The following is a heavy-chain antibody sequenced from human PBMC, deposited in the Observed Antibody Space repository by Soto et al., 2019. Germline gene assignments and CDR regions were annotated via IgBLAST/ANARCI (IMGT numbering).Heavy chain of an antibody. V-gene: IGHV3-30*18. CDR2: ISYDGSNK. Sequence: PGGSLILSCAASGFTFSSYGMHWVRQAPGKGLEWVAVISYDGSNKYYADSVKGRFTISRDKSKNTLYLQMNSLRAEDTAVYYCAKGGYDYWGQGTLVTVSS. CDR3: AKGGYDY. D-gene: IGHD3-22*01. J-gene: IGHJ4*02. CDR1: GFTFSSYG.